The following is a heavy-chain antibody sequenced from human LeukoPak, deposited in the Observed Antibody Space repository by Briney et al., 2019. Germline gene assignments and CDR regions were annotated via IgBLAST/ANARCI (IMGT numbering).Heavy chain of an antibody. CDR2: IYYSGST. V-gene: IGHV4-30-4*02. Sequence: SETLSLTCTVSGGSISSGDYYWNWIRQPPGKGLEWIGYIYYSGSTYYNPSLKSRVTISVDTSKNQFSLKLSSVTAADTAVYYCARGSGYSSGWYNPRPFDYWGQGTLVTVSS. CDR3: ARGSGYSSGWYNPRPFDY. D-gene: IGHD6-19*01. J-gene: IGHJ4*02. CDR1: GGSISSGDYY.